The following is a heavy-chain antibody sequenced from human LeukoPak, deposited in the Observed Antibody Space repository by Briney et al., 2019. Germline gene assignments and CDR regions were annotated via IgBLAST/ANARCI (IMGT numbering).Heavy chain of an antibody. J-gene: IGHJ6*03. V-gene: IGHV4-34*01. CDR1: GGSFSGYY. CDR3: ARGSAAAGTRYGYYYYMDV. Sequence: PSETLSLTCAVYGGSFSGYYWSWIRQPPGKGLEWIGEINHSGSTNYNPSLKSRVTISVDTSKNQFPLKLSSVTAADTAVYYCARGSAAAGTRYGYYYYMDVWGKGTTVTVSS. D-gene: IGHD6-13*01. CDR2: INHSGST.